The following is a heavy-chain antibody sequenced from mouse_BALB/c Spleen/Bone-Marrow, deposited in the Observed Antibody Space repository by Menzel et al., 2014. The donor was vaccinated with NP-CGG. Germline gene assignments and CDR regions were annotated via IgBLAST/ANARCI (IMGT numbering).Heavy chain of an antibody. CDR2: INPGSGDT. J-gene: IGHJ3*01. V-gene: IGHV1-54*01. CDR1: GYAFTTYL. D-gene: IGHD4-1*01. CDR3: ARNANWLFTY. Sequence: VKLQESGAELVRPGTSVKVSCKASGYAFTTYLIEWVKQRPGQGLEWIGVINPGSGDTHYNEKFKDKATLTADKSSSTAYMQLSSLTSDDSAVYFCARNANWLFTYWGQGTLVTVPA.